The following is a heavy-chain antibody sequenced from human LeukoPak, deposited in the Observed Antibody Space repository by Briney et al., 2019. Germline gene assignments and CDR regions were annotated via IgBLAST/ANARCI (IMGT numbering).Heavy chain of an antibody. Sequence: PGGSLRLSCAASGFIFSNYAMHWVRQAPGKGLEYVSAISSSGDNTYYANSVKGRFTISRDNSKNTLFLQMGSLRAEDMAVYYCAREERGLAIDYWGQGTVVTVSS. CDR2: ISSSGDNT. CDR1: GFIFSNYA. D-gene: IGHD5-12*01. J-gene: IGHJ4*02. V-gene: IGHV3-64*01. CDR3: AREERGLAIDY.